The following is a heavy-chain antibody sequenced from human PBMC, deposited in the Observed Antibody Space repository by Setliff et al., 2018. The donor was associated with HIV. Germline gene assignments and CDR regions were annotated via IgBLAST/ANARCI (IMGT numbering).Heavy chain of an antibody. V-gene: IGHV1-58*02. D-gene: IGHD3-3*01. J-gene: IGHJ3*02. CDR1: GFTFTTSA. CDR2: IVVGSGNT. CDR3: AADLVGSYNFWGGYYQGPDAFDI. Sequence: SVKVSCKASGFTFTTSAMQWVRQARGQRPEWIGWIVVGSGNTNYAQKFQGRVTITRDMSTSTAYMELSSLRSEDAAIYYCAADLVGSYNFWGGYYQGPDAFDIWGQGTMVTVSS.